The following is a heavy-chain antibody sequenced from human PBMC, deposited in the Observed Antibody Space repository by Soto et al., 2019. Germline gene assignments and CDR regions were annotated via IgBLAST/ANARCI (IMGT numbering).Heavy chain of an antibody. CDR1: RFIISSIY. Sequence: EVQVVESGGGLVQPVGCLRLSCAASRFIISSIYMTWVRQAQGKGREWLSVIYAGGTTHYADSVNGRFTISRDNSKNMAYLQVNRLRAEDTAVYYCAREVLGGVRESDFGHWGQGAVVVVSS. CDR2: IYAGGTT. CDR3: AREVLGGVRESDFGH. D-gene: IGHD1-26*01. J-gene: IGHJ4*02. V-gene: IGHV3-66*01.